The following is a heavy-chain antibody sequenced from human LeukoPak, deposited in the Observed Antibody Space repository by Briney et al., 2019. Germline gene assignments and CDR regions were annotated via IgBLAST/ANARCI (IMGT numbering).Heavy chain of an antibody. Sequence: GGSLRLSCAASGCTFSSYAMSWVRQAPAKGLEWVSGISGNGGYTYYADSLKGRCTISRDNSKNTLYLQMNSLRAEDTAVYYCAKAPYYSSSWYFFDYWGQGTLVTVSS. V-gene: IGHV3-23*01. CDR1: GCTFSSYA. CDR2: ISGNGGYT. J-gene: IGHJ4*02. CDR3: AKAPYYSSSWYFFDY. D-gene: IGHD6-13*01.